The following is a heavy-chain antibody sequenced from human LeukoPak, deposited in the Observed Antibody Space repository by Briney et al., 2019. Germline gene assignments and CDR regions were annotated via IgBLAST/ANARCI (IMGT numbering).Heavy chain of an antibody. CDR3: AKERGYYYDSSGYYRLLDAFDI. J-gene: IGHJ3*02. CDR2: ISGSGGST. Sequence: PGGSLRLSCAASGFTFSSYSMNWVRQAPGKGLEWVSAISGSGGSTYYADSVKGRFTISRDNSKNTLYLQMNSLRAEDTAVYYCAKERGYYYDSSGYYRLLDAFDIWGQGTMVTVSS. D-gene: IGHD3-22*01. V-gene: IGHV3-23*01. CDR1: GFTFSSYS.